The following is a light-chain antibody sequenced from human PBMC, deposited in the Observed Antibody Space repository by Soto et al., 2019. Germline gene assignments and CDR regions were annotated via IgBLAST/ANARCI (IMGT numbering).Light chain of an antibody. CDR1: QTVLDSSNNKDY. Sequence: DIVMTQSPDSLAVSLGERATINCKSSQTVLDSSNNKDYLTWYQQKPGQPPKLLFYWASTREFGVPDRFSGSGSGTDFTLTISSLQPDDFATYYCQHYNSYSEAFGQGTKVELK. V-gene: IGKV4-1*01. CDR3: QHYNSYSEA. CDR2: WAS. J-gene: IGKJ1*01.